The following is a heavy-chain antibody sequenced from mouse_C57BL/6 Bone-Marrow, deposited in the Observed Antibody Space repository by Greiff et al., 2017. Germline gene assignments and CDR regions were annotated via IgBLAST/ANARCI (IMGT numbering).Heavy chain of an antibody. D-gene: IGHD2-3*01. J-gene: IGHJ4*01. CDR3: ARYGYYPSYAMDY. V-gene: IGHV1-80*01. CDR1: GYAFSSYW. CDR2: IYPGDGDT. Sequence: QVQLQQSGAELVKPGASVKISCKASGYAFSSYWMNWVKQRPGKGLEWIGQIYPGDGDTNYNGKFKSKATLTVDKPSSTAYMQLSSLTSEDSAVYYCARYGYYPSYAMDYWGQGTSVTVSS.